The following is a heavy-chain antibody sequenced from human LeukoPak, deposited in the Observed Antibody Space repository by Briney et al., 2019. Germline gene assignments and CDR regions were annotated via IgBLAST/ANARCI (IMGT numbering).Heavy chain of an antibody. D-gene: IGHD6-19*01. CDR2: ISSSSSYI. CDR3: ARDRGIAVAGTLGY. CDR1: GFTFSSYS. V-gene: IGHV3-21*01. Sequence: GGSLRLSCAASGFTFSSYSMNWVRQAPGKGLEWVSSISSSSSYIYYADSVKGRFTISRDNAKNSLYLQMNGLRAEDTAVYYCARDRGIAVAGTLGYWGQGTLVTVSS. J-gene: IGHJ4*02.